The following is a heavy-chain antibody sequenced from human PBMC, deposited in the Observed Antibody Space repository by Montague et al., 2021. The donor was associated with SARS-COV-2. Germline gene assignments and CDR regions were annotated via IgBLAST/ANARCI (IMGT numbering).Heavy chain of an antibody. V-gene: IGHV2-70*11. CDR2: LDWDDDK. D-gene: IGHD6-13*01. CDR3: ARILVAAAGSPFDP. J-gene: IGHJ5*02. Sequence: PALVKPTQTLTLICTFSGFSLSTSGMCVSWIRQPPGKALEWLARLDWDDDKYYSTSLKTRLTISKDTSKNQVVLTMTNMDPVDTATYYCARILVAAAGSPFDPWGQGTLVTVSS. CDR1: GFSLSTSGMC.